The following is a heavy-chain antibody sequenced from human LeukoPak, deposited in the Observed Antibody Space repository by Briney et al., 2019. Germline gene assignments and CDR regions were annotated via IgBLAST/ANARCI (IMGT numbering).Heavy chain of an antibody. CDR2: ISAYNGNT. Sequence: ASVKVSRKASGGTFSSYAISWVRQAPGQGLEWMGWISAYNGNTNYAQKLQGRVTMTTDTSTSTAYMELRSLRSDDTAVYYCARGSNYVGYYYYMDVWGKGTTVTVSS. CDR3: ARGSNYVGYYYYMDV. CDR1: GGTFSSYA. V-gene: IGHV1-18*01. D-gene: IGHD4-11*01. J-gene: IGHJ6*03.